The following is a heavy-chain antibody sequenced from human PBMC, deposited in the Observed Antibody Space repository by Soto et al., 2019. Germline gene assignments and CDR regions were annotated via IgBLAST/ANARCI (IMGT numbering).Heavy chain of an antibody. Sequence: ASVKVSCKASGYSFTNNDVSWVRQATGQGLEWMGWMNPGSGDTGYAQKFQGRVTMTRDISIATAYVELSSLRSDDTAIYYCARMATFGSLNWFDPWGQGTLVTVSS. CDR2: MNPGSGDT. CDR1: GYSFTNND. D-gene: IGHD3-16*01. J-gene: IGHJ5*02. CDR3: ARMATFGSLNWFDP. V-gene: IGHV1-8*01.